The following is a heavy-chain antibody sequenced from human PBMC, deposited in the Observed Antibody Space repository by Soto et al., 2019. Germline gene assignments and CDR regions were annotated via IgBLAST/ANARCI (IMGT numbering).Heavy chain of an antibody. CDR2: IYHSGST. Sequence: SETLSRTWTVSGGSISSGGYYWSWIRQHPGKGLEWIGYIYHSGSTYYNPSLKSRVTISVDTSKNQFSLMMSSLTAADTAVYYCAKWEGLGSDYYYYGLDVWGHGTTVTVSS. J-gene: IGHJ6*02. CDR1: GGSISSGGYY. CDR3: AKWEGLGSDYYYYGLDV. D-gene: IGHD1-26*01. V-gene: IGHV4-31*02.